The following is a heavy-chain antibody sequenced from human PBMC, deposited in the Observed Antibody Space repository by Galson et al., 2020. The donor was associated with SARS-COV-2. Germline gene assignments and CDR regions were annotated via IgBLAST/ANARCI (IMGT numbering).Heavy chain of an antibody. CDR3: AKVGIYFGVYMTYWYFDL. J-gene: IGHJ2*01. CDR2: ITAEGGRA. V-gene: IGHV3-23*01. Sequence: GESLKISCAASGFSFDSYAMTWVRQAPGKGLEWISSITAEGGRAYYADSVKGRFTISRDNSKNTLYVQLKSLRVEDTAVYYCAKVGIYFGVYMTYWYFDLWGRGTLVTVSS. CDR1: GFSFDSYA. D-gene: IGHD4-17*01.